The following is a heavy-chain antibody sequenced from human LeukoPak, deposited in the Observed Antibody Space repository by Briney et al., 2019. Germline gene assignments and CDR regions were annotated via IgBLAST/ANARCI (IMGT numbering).Heavy chain of an antibody. V-gene: IGHV1-18*01. D-gene: IGHD1-14*01. J-gene: IGHJ4*02. Sequence: GASVKVSCKASGYTFTSYGISWVRQAPGQGLEWMGWISAYNGNTNYAQKLQGRVTMTTDTSTSTAYMELRSLRSDDTAVYYCARDPAPLPYRNQRARLDYWGQGTLVTVSS. CDR2: ISAYNGNT. CDR3: ARDPAPLPYRNQRARLDY. CDR1: GYTFTSYG.